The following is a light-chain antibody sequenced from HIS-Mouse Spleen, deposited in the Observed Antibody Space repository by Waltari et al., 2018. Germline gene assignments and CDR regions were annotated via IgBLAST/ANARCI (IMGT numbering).Light chain of an antibody. Sequence: SYVLTQSPSVSVAPGQTARFTCGGNNIGSNSVPWYQQKPGQAPVLVVYDDSDRPSGIHERFSGSNSGSTATLTISRVEAGDEADYYCQVWDSSSDHWVFGGGTKLTVL. J-gene: IGLJ3*02. CDR2: DDS. CDR1: NIGSNS. V-gene: IGLV3-21*02. CDR3: QVWDSSSDHWV.